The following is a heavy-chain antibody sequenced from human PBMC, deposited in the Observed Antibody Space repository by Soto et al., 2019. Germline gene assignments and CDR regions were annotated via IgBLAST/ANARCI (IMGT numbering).Heavy chain of an antibody. D-gene: IGHD3-22*01. CDR3: TTVDYSDTIGYYSLDY. Sequence: EVQLVESGGGLVEPGGSLRPSCAASGFTFSDAWMSWVRQAPGKGLEWVGRIKSKTDRETADYAAPVKGRFSISRDDSKNTVYLQMNTLKNEDTAVYYCTTVDYSDTIGYYSLDYWGRGTLVTVSS. J-gene: IGHJ4*01. V-gene: IGHV3-15*01. CDR2: IKSKTDRETA. CDR1: GFTFSDAW.